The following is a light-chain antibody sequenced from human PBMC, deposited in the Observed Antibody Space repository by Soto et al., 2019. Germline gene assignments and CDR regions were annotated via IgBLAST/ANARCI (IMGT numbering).Light chain of an antibody. J-gene: IGLJ2*01. V-gene: IGLV1-44*01. CDR1: SSSIGTNT. CDR3: AAWDVSLVV. CDR2: SDN. Sequence: QSVLTQPPSASGTPGQRVTISCSGSSSSIGTNTVIWYQQLPGAAPKLLIYSDNQRPSGVPDRFAGSKSGTSASLAISGLQSEYEADYYCAAWDVSLVVFGGGTKLTVL.